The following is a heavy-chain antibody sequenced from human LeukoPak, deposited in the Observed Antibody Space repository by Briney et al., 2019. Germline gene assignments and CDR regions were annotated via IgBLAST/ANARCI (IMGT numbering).Heavy chain of an antibody. V-gene: IGHV3-7*01. CDR2: IKPDGSEK. CDR1: GFTFRSYW. J-gene: IGHJ4*02. CDR3: AAGSYFDH. Sequence: PGGSLRLSCAASGFTFRSYWMSWARQAPGKGLECVANIKPDGSEKYYVDSVKGRFTISRDNAKNPLYLQMNGLRADDTAVYYCAAGSYFDHWGQGTLVAVSS. D-gene: IGHD3-10*01.